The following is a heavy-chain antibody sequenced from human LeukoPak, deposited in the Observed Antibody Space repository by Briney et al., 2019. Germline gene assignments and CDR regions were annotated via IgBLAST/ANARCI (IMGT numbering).Heavy chain of an antibody. D-gene: IGHD4-17*01. J-gene: IGHJ4*02. CDR3: AKDIDAYGDYPDY. Sequence: GGSLRLSCAASGFTFSSYEMNWVRQAPGKGLEWVSAISGSGGSTYYADSVKGRFTISRDNSKNTLYLQMNSLRAEDTAVYYCAKDIDAYGDYPDYWGQGTLVTVSS. V-gene: IGHV3-23*01. CDR1: GFTFSSYE. CDR2: ISGSGGST.